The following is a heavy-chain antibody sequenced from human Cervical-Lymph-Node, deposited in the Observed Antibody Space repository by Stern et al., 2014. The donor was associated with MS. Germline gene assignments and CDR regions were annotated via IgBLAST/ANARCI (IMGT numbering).Heavy chain of an antibody. J-gene: IGHJ3*02. D-gene: IGHD6-6*01. CDR1: GYTFTSYD. Sequence: GQLVESVAEVKKPGASVKVSCKASGYTFTSYDINWVRQATGQGLEWMGWMNPNSGNTGYAQKFQGRVTMTRNTSISTAYMELSSLRSEDTAVYYCARRSCAARPTSCAFDIWGQGTMVTVSS. CDR3: ARRSCAARPTSCAFDI. V-gene: IGHV1-8*01. CDR2: MNPNSGNT.